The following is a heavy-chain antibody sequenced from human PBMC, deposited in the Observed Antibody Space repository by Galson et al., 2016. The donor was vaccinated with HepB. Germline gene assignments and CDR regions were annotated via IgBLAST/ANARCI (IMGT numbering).Heavy chain of an antibody. CDR3: ARDGYYYGSGSYGAATY. CDR1: GFTFSNAW. Sequence: SLRLSCAVSGFTFSNAWMSWVRQAPGKGLEWVAVISYHGSNKYYVDSVKGRFTISRDNSKNTLYLQMNSLRVEDTAMYYCARDGYYYGSGSYGAATYWGQGTPVTVSS. J-gene: IGHJ4*02. D-gene: IGHD3-10*01. V-gene: IGHV3-30*03. CDR2: ISYHGSNK.